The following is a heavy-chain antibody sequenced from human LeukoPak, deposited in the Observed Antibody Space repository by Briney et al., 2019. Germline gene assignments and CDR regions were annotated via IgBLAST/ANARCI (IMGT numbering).Heavy chain of an antibody. D-gene: IGHD2-8*02. CDR3: ARSTGGDY. CDR2: ISTTSGTI. V-gene: IGHV3-48*01. CDR1: GFTFSTYS. Sequence: GGSLRLSCAGSGFTFSTYSRSWVRQAPGKGLEWISYISTTSGTIYYADSVRGRFTISRDNAKNSLYLQMNSLRAEDTAVYYCARSTGGDYWGQGTLVTVSS. J-gene: IGHJ4*02.